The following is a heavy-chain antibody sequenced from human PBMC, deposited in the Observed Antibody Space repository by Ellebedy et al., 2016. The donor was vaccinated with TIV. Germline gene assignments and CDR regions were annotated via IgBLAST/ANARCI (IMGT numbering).Heavy chain of an antibody. CDR3: ANAGKDFILGY. D-gene: IGHD2-21*01. V-gene: IGHV3-23*01. Sequence: TYYAQTVQGRFTISRDNSKKTVYLQMDALRVDDTALYYCANAGKDFILGYWGQGTPVTVSP. CDR2: T. J-gene: IGHJ4*02.